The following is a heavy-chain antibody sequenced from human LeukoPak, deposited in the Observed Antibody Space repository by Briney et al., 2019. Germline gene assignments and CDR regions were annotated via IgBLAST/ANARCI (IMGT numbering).Heavy chain of an antibody. Sequence: SETLSLTCAVSGGYISSGGYSWSWIRQPPGEGLEWIGYIYHSGSTYYNPSLKSRVTISVDRSKNQFSLKLSSVTAADTAVYYCARAGDPGYFDLWGRGTLVTVSS. D-gene: IGHD2-21*01. CDR2: IYHSGST. CDR1: GGYISSGGYS. J-gene: IGHJ2*01. CDR3: ARAGDPGYFDL. V-gene: IGHV4-30-2*01.